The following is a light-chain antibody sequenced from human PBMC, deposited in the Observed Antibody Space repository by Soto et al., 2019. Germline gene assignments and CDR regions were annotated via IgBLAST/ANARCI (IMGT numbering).Light chain of an antibody. CDR1: QSGSSY. J-gene: IGKJ5*01. CDR2: DAS. CDR3: QQRSNWPPIT. V-gene: IGKV3-11*01. Sequence: EMVLTQSPGTLSLSPGEIATLSCSASQSGSSYLAWYHQKPGQAPRLLIYDASNRATGIPARFSGSGSGTDFTLTIDNLAPEDFAVYYCQQRSNWPPITFGQGTRLEI.